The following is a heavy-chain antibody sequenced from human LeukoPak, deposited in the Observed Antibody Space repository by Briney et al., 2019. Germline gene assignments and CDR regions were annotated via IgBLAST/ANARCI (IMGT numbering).Heavy chain of an antibody. J-gene: IGHJ4*02. CDR3: ARRPYGDCTIDS. CDR2: IHYSGST. Sequence: SETLSLTCTVSGGSIRSYYWSWSRQPPGKGLEWIGYIHYSGSTNYNPSLKSRVTMSVDTSKNQFSLKLSSVTAADTAVYYCARRPYGDCTIDSWGQGTLVTVSS. V-gene: IGHV4-59*08. D-gene: IGHD4-17*01. CDR1: GGSIRSYY.